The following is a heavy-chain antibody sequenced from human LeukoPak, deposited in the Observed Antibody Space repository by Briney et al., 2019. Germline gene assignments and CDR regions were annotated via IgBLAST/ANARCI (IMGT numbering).Heavy chain of an antibody. J-gene: IGHJ5*02. V-gene: IGHV3-23*01. CDR2: SSGDWGNA. Sequence: GGSLSLSCAASGFTLSSCAMSWVRHAPGGGLKCVSSSSGDWGNAYSADSVKGRFTLSRDNSKNTLYLQMNRVRAEDTAVYYCAKDQLGYCSGGSCYSNWFDPWGQGTLVTVSS. CDR1: GFTLSSCA. D-gene: IGHD2-15*01. CDR3: AKDQLGYCSGGSCYSNWFDP.